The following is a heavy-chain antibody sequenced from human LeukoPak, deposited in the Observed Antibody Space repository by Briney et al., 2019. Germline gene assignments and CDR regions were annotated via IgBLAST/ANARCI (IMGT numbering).Heavy chain of an antibody. J-gene: IGHJ4*02. D-gene: IGHD2-15*01. V-gene: IGHV4-34*01. CDR1: GGSFSGYY. Sequence: PSETLSLTCAVYGGSFSGYYWSWIRQPPGKGLEWIGEINHSGSTNYNPSLKSRVTISVDTSKNQFSLKLSSVTAADTAVYYCARGGPIYCSGGSCYTNYYFDYWGQGTLVTVSS. CDR3: ARGGPIYCSGGSCYTNYYFDY. CDR2: INHSGST.